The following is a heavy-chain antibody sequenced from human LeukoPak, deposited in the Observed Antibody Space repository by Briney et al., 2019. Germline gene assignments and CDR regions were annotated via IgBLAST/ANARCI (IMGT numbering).Heavy chain of an antibody. CDR1: GGSISSVY. CDR2: IYYSGST. Sequence: PSETLSLTCTVSGGSISSVYWSWIRQPPEKGLEWIGYIYYSGSTYYNPSLKSRVNISIDTSKNQFSLKLRSVTAADTAVYYCARVGNHYGSGSYLDYWGQGILVTVSS. D-gene: IGHD3-10*01. V-gene: IGHV4-59*12. CDR3: ARVGNHYGSGSYLDY. J-gene: IGHJ4*02.